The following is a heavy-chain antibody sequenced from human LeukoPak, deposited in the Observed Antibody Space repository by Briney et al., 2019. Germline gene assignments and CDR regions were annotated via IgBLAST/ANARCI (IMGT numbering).Heavy chain of an antibody. CDR2: INSAGNTT. J-gene: IGHJ4*02. V-gene: IGHV3-74*01. CDR1: GFTFSIYW. CDR3: WVPATAGEGDY. Sequence: GGSLRLSCAASGFTFSIYWMSWVRQAPGKGLVWVSRINSAGNTTNYADSVKGRFTISRDNAKNTLYLQMNSLRAEDTAVYYCWVPATAGEGDYWGQGTLVTVSS. D-gene: IGHD2-2*01.